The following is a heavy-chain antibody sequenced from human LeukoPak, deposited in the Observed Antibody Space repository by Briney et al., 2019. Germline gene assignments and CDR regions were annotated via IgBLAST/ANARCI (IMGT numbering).Heavy chain of an antibody. V-gene: IGHV5-51*01. CDR1: GYSLTNYW. Sequence: GEALKIPCHGSGYSLTNYWIGWVRQMPGKGLEWMGIIYPGDSDTSYIPSFQGQVTISADKSISTAYLQWSSLKASDTAMYYCARAPHSSGSIVAFDYWGQGTLVTVSS. CDR3: ARAPHSSGSIVAFDY. CDR2: IYPGDSDT. D-gene: IGHD3-22*01. J-gene: IGHJ4*02.